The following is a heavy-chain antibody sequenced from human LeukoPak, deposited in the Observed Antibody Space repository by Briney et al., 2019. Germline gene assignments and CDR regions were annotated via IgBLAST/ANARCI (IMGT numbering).Heavy chain of an antibody. V-gene: IGHV1-2*02. CDR3: ARDGYYYGSGTLDYYYYMDV. CDR1: GYTFTGYY. CDR2: INPNSGGT. Sequence: ASVKVSCKASGYTFTGYYMHWVRQAPGQGLEWMGWINPNSGGTNYAQKFQGRVTMTRDTSISTAYMELSRLRSDDTAVYYCARDGYYYGSGTLDYYYYMDVWGKGTTVTVSS. D-gene: IGHD3-10*01. J-gene: IGHJ6*03.